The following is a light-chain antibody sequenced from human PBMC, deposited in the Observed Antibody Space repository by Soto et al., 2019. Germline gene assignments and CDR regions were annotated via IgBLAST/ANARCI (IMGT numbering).Light chain of an antibody. CDR3: SSYTAGGTI. CDR1: SGDVGGYYY. Sequence: QSALTQPASVSGSPGQSITISCTGTSGDVGGYYYVSWYQQLPGKAPKLMISEVSNRPSGVSNRFSGSKSGNTAYLTISGIQAEDEADYYCSSYTAGGTIFGTGTKLTVL. CDR2: EVS. J-gene: IGLJ1*01. V-gene: IGLV2-14*01.